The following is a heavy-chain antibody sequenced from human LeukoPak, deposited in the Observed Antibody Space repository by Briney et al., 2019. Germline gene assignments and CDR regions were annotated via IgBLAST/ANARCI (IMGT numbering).Heavy chain of an antibody. CDR3: AAHSDRIAAAGTYY. D-gene: IGHD6-13*01. V-gene: IGHV4-30-2*01. CDR1: GGSISSGGYY. Sequence: SETLSLTCTVSGGSISSGGYYWSWIRQPPGKGLEWIGYIYHSGSTYYNPSLKSRVTISVDTSKNQFSLKLSSVTAADTAVYYCAAHSDRIAAAGTYYWGQGTLVTVSS. J-gene: IGHJ4*02. CDR2: IYHSGST.